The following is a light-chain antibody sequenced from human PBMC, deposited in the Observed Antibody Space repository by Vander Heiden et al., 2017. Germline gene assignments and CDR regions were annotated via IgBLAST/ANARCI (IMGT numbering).Light chain of an antibody. V-gene: IGKV1-39*01. CDR3: QQSYRTPQYT. Sequence: DTQMTQSPPSLSASVGDRVTITCRASQSISSYLNWYQQKPGKARKLLNCAATSLQSRVPSRFSSSGSGTDFTLTISSLQPEDFANYCWQQSYRTPQYTFGQGTRLEIK. CDR2: AAT. CDR1: QSISSY. J-gene: IGKJ2*01.